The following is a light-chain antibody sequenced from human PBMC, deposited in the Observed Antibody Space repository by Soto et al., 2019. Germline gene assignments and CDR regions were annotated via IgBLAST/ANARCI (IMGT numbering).Light chain of an antibody. V-gene: IGKV3-15*01. CDR2: AAS. CDR1: QSVRSN. Sequence: EIVMTQSPGARSVSQVGGGTRSCSASQSVRSNLAWYQQKPGQAPRLVLYAASTRATGIPPRFSGSVSGTEFTLTISSLQSEDFAVYYCQQHNEWPPFTFGQGTRLELK. CDR3: QQHNEWPPFT. J-gene: IGKJ5*01.